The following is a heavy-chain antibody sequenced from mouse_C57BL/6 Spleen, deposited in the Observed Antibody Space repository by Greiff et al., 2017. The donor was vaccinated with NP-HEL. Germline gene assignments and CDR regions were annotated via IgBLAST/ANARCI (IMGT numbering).Heavy chain of an antibody. J-gene: IGHJ2*01. Sequence: EVQLQESGPGLVKPSQSLSLTCSVTGYSITSGYYWNWIRQFPGNKLEWMGYISYDGSNNYNPSLKNRISITRDTSKSQFFLKLNSVTTEDTATYYCARGNSGRLTDYYFDYWGQGTTLTVSS. CDR2: ISYDGSN. D-gene: IGHD3-1*01. CDR1: GYSITSGYY. V-gene: IGHV3-6*01. CDR3: ARGNSGRLTDYYFDY.